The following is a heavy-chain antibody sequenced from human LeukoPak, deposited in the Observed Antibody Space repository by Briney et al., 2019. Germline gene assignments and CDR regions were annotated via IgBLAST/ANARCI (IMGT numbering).Heavy chain of an antibody. CDR2: ISDGSSTI. D-gene: IGHD3-22*01. CDR3: ARDPDLSGYSFFDY. CDR1: GFTFSSYS. J-gene: IGHJ4*02. Sequence: PGGSLRLSCAASGFTFSSYSMNWVRQAPGKGLEWVSFISDGSSTIYYADSVKGRFTISRDNAQNSLYLQMNSLRAEDTAVYYCARDPDLSGYSFFDYWGQGTLVTVSS. V-gene: IGHV3-48*01.